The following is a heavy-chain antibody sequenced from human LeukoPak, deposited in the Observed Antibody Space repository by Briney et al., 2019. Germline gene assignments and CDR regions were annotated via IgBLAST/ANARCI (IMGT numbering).Heavy chain of an antibody. CDR3: ARDTSGSYYWFDP. Sequence: SVKVSCKASGGTFSSYAISWVRQAPGQGLEWMGGIIPIFGTADYAQKFQGRVTITADESTSTAYMELSSLRSEDTAVYYCARDTSGSYYWFDPWGQGTLVTVSS. J-gene: IGHJ5*02. CDR1: GGTFSSYA. D-gene: IGHD1-26*01. CDR2: IIPIFGTA. V-gene: IGHV1-69*01.